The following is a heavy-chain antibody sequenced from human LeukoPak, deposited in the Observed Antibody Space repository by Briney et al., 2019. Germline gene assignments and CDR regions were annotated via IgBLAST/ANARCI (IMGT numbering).Heavy chain of an antibody. V-gene: IGHV3-66*01. D-gene: IGHD4-17*01. CDR1: GFSVSSSY. CDR2: IYRGETT. Sequence: GGSLRLSCAASGFSVSSSYLTWLRQAPGKGLEWVSVIYRGETTFYGDAVKGRFVISTDSSKNTVHLEMISLRAEDSAVYYCATNHGDHVSGDAFDVWGQGTLVTVSS. CDR3: ATNHGDHVSGDAFDV. J-gene: IGHJ3*01.